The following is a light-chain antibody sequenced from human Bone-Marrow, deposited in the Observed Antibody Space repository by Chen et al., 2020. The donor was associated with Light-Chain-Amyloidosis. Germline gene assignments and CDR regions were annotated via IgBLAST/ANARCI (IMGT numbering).Light chain of an antibody. CDR2: RDH. CDR3: QSADSSGTYEVI. Sequence: SYELTQPPSVSVSPGHTARITCSGDDLPTKYAYWYQQKPGQAPVLVINRDHERPAGISERFSGSSSGTTATLTISGVQAEDEADYHCQSADSSGTYEVIFGGGTKLTVL. V-gene: IGLV3-25*03. CDR1: DLPTKY. J-gene: IGLJ2*01.